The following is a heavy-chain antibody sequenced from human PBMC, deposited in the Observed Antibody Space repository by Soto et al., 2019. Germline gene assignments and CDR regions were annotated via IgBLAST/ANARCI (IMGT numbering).Heavy chain of an antibody. J-gene: IGHJ5*02. CDR1: GFTFSSYS. Sequence: GGSLRLSCAASGFTFSSYSMSWVRQAPGKGLEWVSVIYSGGSTYYADSVKGRFTISRDNSENTLYLQMNSLRAEDTAIYYCARATMIGLLSSWGQGTLVTVS. CDR3: ARATMIGLLSS. CDR2: IYSGGST. D-gene: IGHD3-22*01. V-gene: IGHV3-66*01.